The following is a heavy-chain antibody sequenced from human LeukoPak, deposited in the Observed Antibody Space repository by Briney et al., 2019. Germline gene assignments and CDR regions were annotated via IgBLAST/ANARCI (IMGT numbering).Heavy chain of an antibody. D-gene: IGHD3-22*01. Sequence: PGGSLRLSCAASGFTFDDYGMSWVRQAPGKGLEWVSGINWNGGSTGYADSVKGRFTISRDNAKNSLYLQMNSLRAEDTALYYCARGRTYYYDSSGHPFDYWGQGTLVTVSS. CDR1: GFTFDDYG. V-gene: IGHV3-20*04. J-gene: IGHJ4*02. CDR3: ARGRTYYYDSSGHPFDY. CDR2: INWNGGST.